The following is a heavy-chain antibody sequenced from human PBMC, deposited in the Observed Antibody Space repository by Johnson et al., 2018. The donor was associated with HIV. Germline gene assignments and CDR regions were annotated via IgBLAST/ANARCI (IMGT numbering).Heavy chain of an antibody. CDR2: IGTAGDT. CDR3: ARAVCSGGRCYSHDAFDI. CDR1: GFIVSSNY. D-gene: IGHD2-15*01. Sequence: VQLVESGGGLVQPGGSLRLSCAASGFIVSSNYMSWVRQAPGKGLEWVSTIGTAGDTYYPGSVKGRFTVSREDAKNSLYLQMNSLRAGDTALYYCARAVCSGGRCYSHDAFDIWGKGTMVTVSS. J-gene: IGHJ3*02. V-gene: IGHV3-13*01.